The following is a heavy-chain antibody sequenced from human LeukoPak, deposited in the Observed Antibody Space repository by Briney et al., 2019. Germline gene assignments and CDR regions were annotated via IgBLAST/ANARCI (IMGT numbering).Heavy chain of an antibody. Sequence: GGSLRLSCAASGFTFSSYSMSWVRQMPGKGLEWMWVIYPGDSDTRYSPSFQGQVTISSDNSISTAYLQWSSLRASDTAMYYCARERPHDAFDIWGQGTMVTVSS. CDR2: IYPGDSDT. J-gene: IGHJ3*02. V-gene: IGHV5-51*01. CDR3: ARERPHDAFDI. CDR1: GFTFSSYS.